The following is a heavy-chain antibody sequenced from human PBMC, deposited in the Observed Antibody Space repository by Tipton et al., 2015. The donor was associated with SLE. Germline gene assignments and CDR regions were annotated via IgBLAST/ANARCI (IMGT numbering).Heavy chain of an antibody. CDR2: IYYSGST. D-gene: IGHD3-16*02. Sequence: TLSLTCTVSGGSISSHYWSWIRQPPGKGLEWIGSIYYSGSTYYNPSLKSRVTISVDTSKNQFSLKLSSVTAADTAVYYCASSLDDYVWGSYRYHFDYWGQGTLVTVSS. CDR3: ASSLDDYVWGSYRYHFDY. CDR1: GGSISSHY. J-gene: IGHJ4*02. V-gene: IGHV4-59*04.